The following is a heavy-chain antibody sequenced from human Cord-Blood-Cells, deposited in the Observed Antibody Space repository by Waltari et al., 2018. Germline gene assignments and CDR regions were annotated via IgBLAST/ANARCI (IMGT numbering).Heavy chain of an antibody. Sequence: QVQLQESGPGLVKPSETLSLTCAVFGYSISSGYYWGWVWQPPGKGLEWIGRIYHSGSTTDSPSLKSRVTISVDTSKNQFSLKLSSVTAADTAVYYCASDGGSYGDWFDPWGQGTLVTVSS. D-gene: IGHD1-26*01. V-gene: IGHV4-38-2*01. CDR3: ASDGGSYGDWFDP. CDR2: IYHSGST. CDR1: GYSISSGYY. J-gene: IGHJ5*02.